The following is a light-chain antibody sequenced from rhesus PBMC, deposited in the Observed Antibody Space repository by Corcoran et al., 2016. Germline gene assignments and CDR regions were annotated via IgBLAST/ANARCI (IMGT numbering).Light chain of an antibody. V-gene: IGKV1S14*01. Sequence: DIQMTRSPSSLSASVGDTVNITCRASQGISNYSAWYQQKPGKAPKPLIYYASNLESGVPSRFSGIGSGTDCTLTISSLPPEAFAIYSCQRHNSYPFTFGPGTKLDI. CDR3: QRHNSYPFT. CDR1: QGISNY. J-gene: IGKJ3*01. CDR2: YAS.